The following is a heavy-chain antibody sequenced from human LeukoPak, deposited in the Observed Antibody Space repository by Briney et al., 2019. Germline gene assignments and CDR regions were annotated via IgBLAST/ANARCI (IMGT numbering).Heavy chain of an antibody. V-gene: IGHV3-23*01. J-gene: IGHJ4*02. CDR2: ISGSGGST. D-gene: IGHD6-6*01. CDR1: GFAFRNYA. Sequence: GGSLRLSCSTSGFAFRNYAISWVRQPPGKGLEWVSAISGSGGSTYYADSVKGRFTISRDNSKNTLSLQMNSLSAEDTAVYYCAKASSIAARPTYFDYWGQGTLLTVSS. CDR3: AKASSIAARPTYFDY.